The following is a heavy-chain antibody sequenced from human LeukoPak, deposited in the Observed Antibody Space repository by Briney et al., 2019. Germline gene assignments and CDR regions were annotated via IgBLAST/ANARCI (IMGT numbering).Heavy chain of an antibody. Sequence: SESLSLTCTVSDGSITTFYWNWIRQPPGKGLEWIGHIYYTGSTTYNPSLKSRVSISVDTSKNQFSLKLTSVTAADTAMYYCARGVTTKLPSLVDYGMDIWGQGATVTVSS. CDR2: IYYTGST. V-gene: IGHV4-59*01. CDR3: ARGVTTKLPSLVDYGMDI. J-gene: IGHJ6*02. D-gene: IGHD4-11*01. CDR1: DGSITTFY.